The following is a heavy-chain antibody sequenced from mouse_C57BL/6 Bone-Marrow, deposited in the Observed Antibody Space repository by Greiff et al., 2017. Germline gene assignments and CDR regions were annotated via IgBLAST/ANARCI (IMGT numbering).Heavy chain of an antibody. D-gene: IGHD1-1*02. Sequence: EVHLLESGGDLVKPGGSLKLSCAASGFTFSSYGMSWVRQTPDKRLEWVATISSSGSYTYYPDSVKGRFTISRDNAKNTLYLQMSSLTSEDTAMSDCARPLPVATGDWYFDVWGTGTTVTVSS. V-gene: IGHV5-6*01. CDR3: ARPLPVATGDWYFDV. J-gene: IGHJ1*03. CDR1: GFTFSSYG. CDR2: ISSSGSYT.